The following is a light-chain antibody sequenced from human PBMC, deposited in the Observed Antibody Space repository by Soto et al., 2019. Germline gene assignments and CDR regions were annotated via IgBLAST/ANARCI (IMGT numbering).Light chain of an antibody. J-gene: IGLJ1*01. CDR1: HADGGGYNF. CDR2: EVS. Sequence: SVLTQPPSASGSLGQAVTLSCPGTHADGGGYNFVSWYQQHPGKAPKLMIFEVSQRPSGVPDRFSGSKSGNTASLTVSELQAEDEADYYCASYAGSQNYVFGTGTKVTVL. V-gene: IGLV2-8*01. CDR3: ASYAGSQNYV.